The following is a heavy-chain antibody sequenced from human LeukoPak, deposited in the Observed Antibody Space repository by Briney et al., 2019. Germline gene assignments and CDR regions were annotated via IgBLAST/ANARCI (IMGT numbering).Heavy chain of an antibody. CDR2: IYPGDSDT. J-gene: IGHJ4*02. D-gene: IGHD6-19*01. CDR3: VRTRSIAVAGTFSDY. Sequence: GESLKISCKGSGYSFTSYWIGWVRQMPGKGLEWMGIIYPGDSDTRYSPSFQGQVTISADKSISTAYLQWSSLKASDTAMYYCVRTRSIAVAGTFSDYWGQGTLVTVSS. V-gene: IGHV5-51*01. CDR1: GYSFTSYW.